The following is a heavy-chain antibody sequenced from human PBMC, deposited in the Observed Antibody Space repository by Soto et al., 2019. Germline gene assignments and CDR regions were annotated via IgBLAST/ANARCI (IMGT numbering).Heavy chain of an antibody. CDR2: MSPKTGNT. Sequence: QVQLVQSGAEVKKPGASVKVSCKASGYTFTTYDINWVRQATGQGLEWMGWMSPKTGNTGYAQNFQGSRTMTRHPSISTDHMELSSLTSEDTAVYYCAGGPPHWGFALWGQGTLVPVSS. CDR1: GYTFTTYD. CDR3: AGGPPHWGFAL. J-gene: IGHJ4*02. D-gene: IGHD7-27*01. V-gene: IGHV1-8*01.